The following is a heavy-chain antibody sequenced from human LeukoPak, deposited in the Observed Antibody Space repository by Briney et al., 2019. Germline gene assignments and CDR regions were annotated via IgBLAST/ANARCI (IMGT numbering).Heavy chain of an antibody. J-gene: IGHJ6*02. CDR1: GGSLSGYY. Sequence: SETLSLTCAVYGGSLSGYYWSWIRQPPGKGLEWIGEINHSGSTNYNPSLKSRVTISVDTSKNQFSLKLSSVTAADTAVYYCARGPAAAAGILGLYYYYYGMDVWGQGTTVTVSS. V-gene: IGHV4-34*01. CDR3: ARGPAAAAGILGLYYYYYGMDV. CDR2: INHSGST. D-gene: IGHD6-13*01.